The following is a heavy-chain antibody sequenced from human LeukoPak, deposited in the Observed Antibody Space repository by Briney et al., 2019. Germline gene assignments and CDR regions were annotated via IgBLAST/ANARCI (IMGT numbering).Heavy chain of an antibody. D-gene: IGHD6-19*01. CDR3: TSPGYSSGWPTDY. Sequence: PGGSLRLSCQASGFTFGDYALSWVRQSPGKGLDWVGFIRSDTFGGTTEYAASVKGRFTISRDDSKSIAYLQMNSLKTEDTAVYYCTSPGYSSGWPTDYWGQGTLVTVSS. J-gene: IGHJ4*02. V-gene: IGHV3-49*04. CDR2: IRSDTFGGTT. CDR1: GFTFGDYA.